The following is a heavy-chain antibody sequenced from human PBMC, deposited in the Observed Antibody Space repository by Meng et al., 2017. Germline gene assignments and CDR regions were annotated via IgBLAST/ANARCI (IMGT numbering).Heavy chain of an antibody. Sequence: QVPLQAAGPGLVKPSGTLSLTCAVSCGSSSSSNWWSWVRQPPGKGLEWIGEIYHSGSTNYNPSLKSRVTISVDKSKNQFSLKLSSVTAADTAVYYCARGSGYSYGFNWYFDLWGRGTLVTVSS. D-gene: IGHD5-18*01. CDR1: CGSSSSSNW. J-gene: IGHJ2*01. V-gene: IGHV4-4*02. CDR2: IYHSGST. CDR3: ARGSGYSYGFNWYFDL.